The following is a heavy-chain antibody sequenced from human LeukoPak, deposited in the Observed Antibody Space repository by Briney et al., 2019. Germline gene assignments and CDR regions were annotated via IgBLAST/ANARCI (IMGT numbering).Heavy chain of an antibody. Sequence: SETLSLTCTVSGGSISSSSYYWGWIRQPPGKGLEWIGTIYYSGSTYYSPSLKSRVAISVDTSKNQFSLKLSSVTAADTAVYYCARSILEWLLPRNRHYYYYMDVWGKGTTVTVSS. CDR2: IYYSGST. CDR3: ARSILEWLLPRNRHYYYYMDV. V-gene: IGHV4-39*07. CDR1: GGSISSSSYY. D-gene: IGHD3-3*01. J-gene: IGHJ6*03.